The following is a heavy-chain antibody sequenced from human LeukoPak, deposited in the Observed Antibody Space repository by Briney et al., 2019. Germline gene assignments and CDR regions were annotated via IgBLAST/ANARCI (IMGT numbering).Heavy chain of an antibody. CDR2: IWFDGSNT. D-gene: IGHD5-18*01. CDR3: ARGLGYSYGYGIDY. Sequence: GGSLRLSCAASGFTFSSYAMHWVRQAPGKGPERVAIIWFDGSNTYYAESVEGRFTISRDNSKNTLYLQMNSLRAEDTAVYSCARGLGYSYGYGIDYWGQGTLVIASS. CDR1: GFTFSSYA. J-gene: IGHJ4*02. V-gene: IGHV3-33*01.